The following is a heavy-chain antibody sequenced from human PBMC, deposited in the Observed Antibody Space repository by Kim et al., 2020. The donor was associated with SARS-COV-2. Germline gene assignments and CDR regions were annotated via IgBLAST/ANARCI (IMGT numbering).Heavy chain of an antibody. Sequence: DSDTRYSPSFQGQVTISADKSTSTAYLQWNSLKAPDTAMYYCARRTDYFDYWGQGTQVTVSS. CDR3: ARRTDYFDY. CDR2: DSDT. V-gene: IGHV5-51*01. J-gene: IGHJ4*02.